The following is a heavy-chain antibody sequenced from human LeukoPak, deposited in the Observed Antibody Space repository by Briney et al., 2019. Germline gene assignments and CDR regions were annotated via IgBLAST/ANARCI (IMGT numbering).Heavy chain of an antibody. CDR3: AREATWGQWYFDH. J-gene: IGHJ4*02. CDR1: AFTFNNHG. D-gene: IGHD2-15*01. V-gene: IGHV3-30*03. Sequence: GGSLRLSCVASAFTFNNHGMLWVRQAPGKGLEWVSVIAGDGGAKFYADSVKGRFTLSRDNSKNMLYLEMNSLTVEDTAVYYCAREATWGQWYFDHWGQGTPVTVSS. CDR2: IAGDGGAK.